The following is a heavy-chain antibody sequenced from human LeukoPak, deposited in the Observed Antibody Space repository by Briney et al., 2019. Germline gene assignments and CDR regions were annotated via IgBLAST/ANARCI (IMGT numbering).Heavy chain of an antibody. V-gene: IGHV4-4*07. J-gene: IGHJ4*02. D-gene: IGHD7-27*01. CDR1: GGSLSSYY. CDR2: IYTSGST. CDR3: ERVTGEESFDY. Sequence: SETLSLTCTVSGGSLSSYYWSWVRQPAGKGLEWIGRIYTSGSTDYNPSLKSRGTMSVATSKNQFSRKLSSVTAADTAVYYCERVTGEESFDYWGQGTLVTVSS.